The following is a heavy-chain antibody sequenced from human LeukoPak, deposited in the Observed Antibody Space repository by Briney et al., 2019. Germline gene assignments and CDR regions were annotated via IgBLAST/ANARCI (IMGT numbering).Heavy chain of an antibody. Sequence: SETLSLTCTVSGGSISSYYWSRIRQPPGKGLEWIGYIYYSGSTNYNPSLKSRVTISVDTSKNQFSLKLSSVTAADTAVYYCARLHYDILTGYFLLGAFDIWGQGTMVTVSS. CDR1: GGSISSYY. V-gene: IGHV4-59*01. D-gene: IGHD3-9*01. J-gene: IGHJ3*02. CDR2: IYYSGST. CDR3: ARLHYDILTGYFLLGAFDI.